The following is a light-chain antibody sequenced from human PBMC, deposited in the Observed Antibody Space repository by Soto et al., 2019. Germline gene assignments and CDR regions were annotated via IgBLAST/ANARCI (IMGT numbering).Light chain of an antibody. CDR3: QQYDNLPLT. Sequence: DIQMTQSPSSLSASVGDRVTITCQASQDINNYLNWYQQKPGKAPKLLIYDASNLETGVPSRFNGSGSGTDLTFTISSLEPEDIVTYYCQQYDNLPLTFGQGTRLEIK. V-gene: IGKV1-33*01. CDR2: DAS. J-gene: IGKJ2*01. CDR1: QDINNY.